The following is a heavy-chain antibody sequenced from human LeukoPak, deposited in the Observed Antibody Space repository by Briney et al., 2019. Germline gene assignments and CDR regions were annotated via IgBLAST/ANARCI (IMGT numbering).Heavy chain of an antibody. V-gene: IGHV3-48*01. Sequence: PGGSLRLSCAASGFTFSSYSMNWVRQAPGKGLEWVSYISSSSSTICYADSVKGRFTISRDNAKNSLYLQMNSLRAEDTAVYYCARYDYGDYLFDYWGQGTLVTVSS. J-gene: IGHJ4*02. CDR2: ISSSSSTI. D-gene: IGHD4-17*01. CDR3: ARYDYGDYLFDY. CDR1: GFTFSSYS.